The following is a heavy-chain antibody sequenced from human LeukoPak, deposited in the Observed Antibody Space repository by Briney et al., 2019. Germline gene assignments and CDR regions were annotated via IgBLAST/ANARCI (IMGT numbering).Heavy chain of an antibody. V-gene: IGHV4-34*01. D-gene: IGHD5-18*01. CDR1: GGSFSGYY. CDR2: INHSGST. J-gene: IGHJ4*02. CDR3: ARGYGYKDY. Sequence: SETLSLTCAVYGGSFSGYYWSWIRQPPGKGLEWIGEINHSGSTNYNPSLKSRVTISVDTSKNQFSLKLSSVTAADTAVYYCARGYGYKDYWGQETLVTVSS.